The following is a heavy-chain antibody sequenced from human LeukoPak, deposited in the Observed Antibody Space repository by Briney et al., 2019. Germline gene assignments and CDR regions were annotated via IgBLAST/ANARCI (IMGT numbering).Heavy chain of an antibody. CDR3: ARHLSGVTGYTYGRGIDY. CDR1: GFTFSSHW. CDR2: IKKDGSEK. Sequence: GGSLRLSCAASGFTFSSHWMSWVRQAPGKGLEWVANIKKDGSEKYYVDSVKGRFTISRDNAKTSLYLHMNGLRAEDTAVYYCARHLSGVTGYTYGRGIDYWGQGTLVTVSS. J-gene: IGHJ4*02. D-gene: IGHD5-18*01. V-gene: IGHV3-7*01.